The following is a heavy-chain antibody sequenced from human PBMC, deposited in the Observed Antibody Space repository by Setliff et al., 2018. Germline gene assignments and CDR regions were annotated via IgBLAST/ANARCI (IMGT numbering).Heavy chain of an antibody. CDR3: VRSSAPSVVLAADFDY. V-gene: IGHV1-18*01. CDR1: GFGFTTFG. CDR2: ISPYSGNT. J-gene: IGHJ4*02. Sequence: ASVKVSCKTSGFGFTTFGFSWVRQAPGQGLEWLGSISPYSGNTNYPQWLQDRVTMTIDTSATTVYMELQSLRSDDTAVYYCVRSSAPSVVLAADFDYWGQGTLVTVSS. D-gene: IGHD6-19*01.